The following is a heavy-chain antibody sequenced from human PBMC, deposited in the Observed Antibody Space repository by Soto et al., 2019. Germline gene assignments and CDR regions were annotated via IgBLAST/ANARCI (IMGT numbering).Heavy chain of an antibody. CDR2: INHSGST. J-gene: IGHJ3*02. Sequence: QVQLQQWGAGLLKPSETLSLTCAVYGGSFSGYYWSWIRQPPGKGLEWIGEINHSGSTNYNPSLKSRVTISVDTSKNQFSLKLSSVTAADTAVYYCARGHKLLWGRNDAFDIWGQGTMVTVSS. D-gene: IGHD3-10*01. CDR1: GGSFSGYY. V-gene: IGHV4-34*01. CDR3: ARGHKLLWGRNDAFDI.